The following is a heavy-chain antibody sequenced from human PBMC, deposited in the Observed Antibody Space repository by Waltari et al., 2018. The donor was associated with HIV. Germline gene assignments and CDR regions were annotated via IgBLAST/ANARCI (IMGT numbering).Heavy chain of an antibody. V-gene: IGHV3-30*18. CDR3: AKGNVLRYFDWLAFGDAFDI. CDR1: GFTFSSYG. D-gene: IGHD3-9*01. CDR2: ISYDGSNK. J-gene: IGHJ3*02. Sequence: QVQLVESGGGVVQPGRSLRLSCAASGFTFSSYGMHWVRQAPGKGLEWVAVISYDGSNKYYADSVKGRFTISRDNSKNTLYLQMNSLRADDTAVYYCAKGNVLRYFDWLAFGDAFDIWGQGTMVTVSS.